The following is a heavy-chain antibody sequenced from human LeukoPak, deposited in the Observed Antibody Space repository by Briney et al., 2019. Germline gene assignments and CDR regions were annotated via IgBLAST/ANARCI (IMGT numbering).Heavy chain of an antibody. V-gene: IGHV4-34*01. CDR3: ARADSSAYYHNWFDA. CDR1: GGSFSGYY. D-gene: IGHD3-22*01. CDR2: INHSGST. J-gene: IGHJ5*02. Sequence: PSETLSLTCAVYGGSFSGYYWSWIRQPPGKGLEWIGEINHSGSTNYNPSLKSRVTISVDTSKNQFSLKLSSVTAADTAVYYCARADSSAYYHNWFDAWGQGTLVTVSS.